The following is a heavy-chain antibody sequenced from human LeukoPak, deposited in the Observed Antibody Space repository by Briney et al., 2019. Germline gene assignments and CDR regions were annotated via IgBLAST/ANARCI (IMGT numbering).Heavy chain of an antibody. CDR1: GGSISSYY. J-gene: IGHJ4*02. CDR3: ARTQSSGIVGATTQFEY. CDR2: MYHSGST. V-gene: IGHV4-59*08. Sequence: PSETLSLTCTVSGGSISSYYWSWIRQPPGKGLEWIGSMYHSGSTYYKPSLKSRVTISVDTSKNQFSLKLTSVTAADTAVYFCARTQSSGIVGATTQFEYWGQGTLVTVSS. D-gene: IGHD1-26*01.